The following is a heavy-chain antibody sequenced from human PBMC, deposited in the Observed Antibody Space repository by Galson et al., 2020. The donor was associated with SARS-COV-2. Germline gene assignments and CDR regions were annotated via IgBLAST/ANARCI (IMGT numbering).Heavy chain of an antibody. J-gene: IGHJ4*02. CDR3: ARDKVDNPYYFDY. D-gene: IGHD5-12*01. CDR1: GFTFSSYG. CDR2: IWYDGSNK. Sequence: SLRLSCAASGFTFSSYGMHWVRQAPGKGLEWVAVIWYDGSNKYYADSVKGRFTISRDNSKNTLYLQMNSLRAEDTAVYYCARDKVDNPYYFDYWGQGTLVTVSS. V-gene: IGHV3-33*01.